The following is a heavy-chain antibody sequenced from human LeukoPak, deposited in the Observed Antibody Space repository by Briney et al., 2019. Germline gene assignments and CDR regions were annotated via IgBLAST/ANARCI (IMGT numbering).Heavy chain of an antibody. J-gene: IGHJ4*02. CDR2: MKQDGSEK. Sequence: PGGSLRLSCAASGFTFSNYWMSWVRQAPGKGLEWVANMKQDGSEKYYVDSVKGRSTISRDNAKNSLYLQMNSLRAEDTAVYYCARDDDWNYEDYWGQGTLVTVSS. D-gene: IGHD1-7*01. CDR1: GFTFSNYW. V-gene: IGHV3-7*01. CDR3: ARDDDWNYEDY.